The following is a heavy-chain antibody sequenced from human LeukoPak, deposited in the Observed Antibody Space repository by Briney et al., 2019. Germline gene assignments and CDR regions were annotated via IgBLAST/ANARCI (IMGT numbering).Heavy chain of an antibody. CDR3: ARATDISSWYLAY. D-gene: IGHD6-13*01. Sequence: ASLKVSCKASGYTLTGYYMHWVRQAPGQELEWMGWLSPNSGDTKFAQKFQGRVTMTRDTSINTAYMELSRLRSDDTAVYYCARATDISSWYLAYWGQGTLVTVSS. V-gene: IGHV1-2*02. J-gene: IGHJ4*02. CDR2: LSPNSGDT. CDR1: GYTLTGYY.